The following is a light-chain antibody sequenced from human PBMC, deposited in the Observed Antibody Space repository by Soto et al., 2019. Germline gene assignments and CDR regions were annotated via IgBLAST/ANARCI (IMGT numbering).Light chain of an antibody. V-gene: IGLV2-14*03. CDR3: VSFTSSTTYV. CDR1: SSDVGGSNF. Sequence: QSALTQPASVSASPGQSITISCTGTSSDVGGSNFVSWYQQHPGTPPKLIIYDVATRPSGVSNLFSGSKSGSTASLIISGLQTEDEADYYCVSFTSSTTYVFGSGTKLTVL. CDR2: DVA. J-gene: IGLJ1*01.